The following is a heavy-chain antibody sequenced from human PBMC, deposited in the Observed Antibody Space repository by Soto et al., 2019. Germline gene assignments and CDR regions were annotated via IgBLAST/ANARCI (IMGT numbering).Heavy chain of an antibody. CDR3: ARGYDFWSGYTAFDY. CDR2: IKQDGSEK. J-gene: IGHJ4*02. Sequence: GGSLRLSCVVSGSTFSSYWMSWVRQAPGKGLEWVANIKQDGSEKYYLDSVKGRFTISRDNAKNSLYLQMNSLRAEDTAVYYCARGYDFWSGYTAFDYWGQGTLVTVSS. V-gene: IGHV3-7*01. CDR1: GSTFSSYW. D-gene: IGHD3-3*01.